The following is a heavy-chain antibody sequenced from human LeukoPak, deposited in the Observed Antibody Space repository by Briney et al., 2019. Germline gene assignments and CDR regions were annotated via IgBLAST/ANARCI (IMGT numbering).Heavy chain of an antibody. Sequence: GRSLRLSCAASGFTFSSYGTHWVRQAPGKGLEWVAVIWYDGSNKYYADSVKGRFTISRDNSKNTLYLQMNSLRAEDTAVYYCARDHLIYCSGGSCPLHYWGQGTLVTVSS. CDR1: GFTFSSYG. CDR3: ARDHLIYCSGGSCPLHY. CDR2: IWYDGSNK. V-gene: IGHV3-33*01. D-gene: IGHD2-15*01. J-gene: IGHJ4*02.